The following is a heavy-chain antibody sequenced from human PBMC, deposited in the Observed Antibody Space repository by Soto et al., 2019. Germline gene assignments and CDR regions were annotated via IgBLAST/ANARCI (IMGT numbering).Heavy chain of an antibody. D-gene: IGHD1-20*01. CDR2: INYSGST. CDR1: GGSISSSSYY. Sequence: PSETLSLTCTVSGGSISSSSYYWGWVRQPPGKGLEWIGEINYSGSTNYNPSLKSRVTISVDTSKNQFSLKLSSVTAADTAVYYCASIGMTNYFDYWGQGALVTVSS. J-gene: IGHJ4*02. CDR3: ASIGMTNYFDY. V-gene: IGHV4-39*07.